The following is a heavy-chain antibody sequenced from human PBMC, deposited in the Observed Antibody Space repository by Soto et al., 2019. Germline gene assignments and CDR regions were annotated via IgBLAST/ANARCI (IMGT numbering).Heavy chain of an antibody. D-gene: IGHD3-10*01. J-gene: IGHJ5*02. V-gene: IGHV4-39*01. CDR2: MDCSGGT. Sequence: SETLSLTCSVSGGSISNSGNYWGWIRRPPGKGLEWIGTMDCSGGTSYNPSLKSRVTISADTSNNQFSLRLSSVTAADTAVYYCARRTPLYASESSRFDPWGQGALVTVSS. CDR1: GGSISNSGNY. CDR3: ARRTPLYASESSRFDP.